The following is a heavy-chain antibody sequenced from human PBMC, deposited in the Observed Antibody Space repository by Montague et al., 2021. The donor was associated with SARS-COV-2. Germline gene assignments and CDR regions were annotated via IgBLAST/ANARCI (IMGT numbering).Heavy chain of an antibody. V-gene: IGHV4-38-2*02. CDR1: GYSISSGYY. J-gene: IGHJ5*02. CDR3: ARDRRCRLQWNNWFDP. CDR2: IYHSGST. Sequence: SETLSLTCTVSGYSISSGYYWGWIRQPPGKGLEWIGSIYHSGSTYYNPSLKSRVTISVDTSKNQFSLKRLSTVTAADTAVYYCARDRRCRLQWNNWFDPWGQGALVTVSS. D-gene: IGHD5-24*01.